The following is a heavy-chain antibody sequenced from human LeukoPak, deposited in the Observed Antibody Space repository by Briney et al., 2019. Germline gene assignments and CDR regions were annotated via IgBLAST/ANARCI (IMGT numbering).Heavy chain of an antibody. J-gene: IGHJ4*02. CDR3: ASSSGIRHLGY. CDR1: GGSISSYY. V-gene: IGHV4-59*01. CDR2: IYDSGST. D-gene: IGHD3-10*01. Sequence: SETLSLTCTVSGGSISSYYWSWIRQPPGKGLEWIGYIYDSGSTNYNPSLKSRVTIPVDTSKNQFSLKLSSVTAADTAVYYCASSSGIRHLGYWGQGTLVTVSS.